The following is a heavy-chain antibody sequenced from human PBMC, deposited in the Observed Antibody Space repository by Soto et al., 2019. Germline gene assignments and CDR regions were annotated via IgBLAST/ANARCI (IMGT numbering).Heavy chain of an antibody. V-gene: IGHV1-69*12. CDR2: IIPMFGTA. Sequence: QVQLVQSGAEVKKPESSVKVSCKAPGGTFSTYAISWVRQAPGQGLEWMGGIIPMFGTANYAQTFQDRVTITADESTNTVYMELSSLRSEGTAVYFCASGILLWLRRINNGYSGWGQGTLVTVSS. CDR3: ASGILLWLRRINNGYSG. D-gene: IGHD5-12*01. J-gene: IGHJ4*02. CDR1: GGTFSTYA.